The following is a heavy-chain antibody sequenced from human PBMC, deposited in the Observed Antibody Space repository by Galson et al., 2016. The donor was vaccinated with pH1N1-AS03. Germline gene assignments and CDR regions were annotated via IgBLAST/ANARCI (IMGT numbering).Heavy chain of an antibody. J-gene: IGHJ3*02. D-gene: IGHD2-15*01. CDR1: GYDFINYW. Sequence: QSGAEVKKPGESLKISCKASGYDFINYWIGWVRQMPGRGLEWMGVIDPRDSDTRYSPSFQGQVTISADKSITTAHLQWDSLKASDTGMYFCARHRQSETYSEAFDIWGQGTTVTVSS. V-gene: IGHV5-51*01. CDR2: IDPRDSDT. CDR3: ARHRQSETYSEAFDI.